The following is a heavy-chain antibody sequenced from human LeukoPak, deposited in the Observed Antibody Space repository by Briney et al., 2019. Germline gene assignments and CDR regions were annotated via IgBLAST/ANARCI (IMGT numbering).Heavy chain of an antibody. D-gene: IGHD2-2*01. Sequence: GGSLRLSCAASGFTFSSYAMSWVRQAPGKGLEWVSAISGSGGSTYYADSVKGRFTISRDNSKNTLYLQMNSLRAEDTAVYYCAKDTVGIGPAAMYSPFDAFDIWGQGTMVTVSS. CDR2: ISGSGGST. V-gene: IGHV3-23*01. J-gene: IGHJ3*02. CDR3: AKDTVGIGPAAMYSPFDAFDI. CDR1: GFTFSSYA.